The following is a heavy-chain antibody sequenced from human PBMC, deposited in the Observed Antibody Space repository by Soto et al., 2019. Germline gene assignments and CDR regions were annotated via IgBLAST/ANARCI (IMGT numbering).Heavy chain of an antibody. V-gene: IGHV1-2*07. J-gene: IGHJ4*01. CDR2: IDPQTGGA. Sequence: SVQGSCKASGYHSVAHYIHWLRQTPGQGREWMGYIDPQTGGARLSHNVNYRVIITNDTSITTVSIHLNTLRSDESALYYCARAPLIFGPSTNSGEASPGVLDYLCHGTPVTVSS. CDR1: GYHSVAHY. CDR3: ARAPLIFGPSTNSGEASPGVLDY. D-gene: IGHD3-3*01.